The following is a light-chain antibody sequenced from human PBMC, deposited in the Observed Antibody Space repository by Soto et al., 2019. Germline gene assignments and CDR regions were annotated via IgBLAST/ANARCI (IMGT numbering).Light chain of an antibody. J-gene: IGLJ1*01. CDR3: SSYTSTNTLFV. CDR1: SSDVGGYNY. Sequence: QSVLTQPASVSGSPGQSITISCTGTSSDVGGYNYVSWYQQRPGKAPKLMIYEVNNRPSGVSDRFSGSKSGITASLTISGLQAEDEADYYCSSYTSTNTLFVFGTGTKVTV. V-gene: IGLV2-14*01. CDR2: EVN.